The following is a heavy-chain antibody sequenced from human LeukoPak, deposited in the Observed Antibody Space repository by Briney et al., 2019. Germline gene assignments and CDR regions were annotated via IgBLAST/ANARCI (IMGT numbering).Heavy chain of an antibody. Sequence: SETLSLTCTVSGGSISSYYWSWIRQPPGKGLEWIGYIYYSGSTNYNPSLKSRVTISVDTSKNQFSLKLSSVTAADTAVYYCARAHSSSWEFDYWGQGTLVTVSS. V-gene: IGHV4-59*01. CDR2: IYYSGST. CDR1: GGSISSYY. D-gene: IGHD6-13*01. CDR3: ARAHSSSWEFDY. J-gene: IGHJ4*02.